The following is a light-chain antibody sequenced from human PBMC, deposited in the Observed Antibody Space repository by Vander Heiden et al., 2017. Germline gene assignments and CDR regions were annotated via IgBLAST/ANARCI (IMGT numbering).Light chain of an antibody. CDR1: QSVSSY. J-gene: IGKJ1*01. CDR3: QQRSNWRRT. CDR2: DAS. Sequence: EIVLTQSPSTLSLSPGEGATLSCRASQSVSSYLAWYQQKPGQAPRLLIYDASNRATGIPARFSGSGSGTDFTLTISSLEPEDFAVYYCQQRSNWRRTFGQGTKVEIK. V-gene: IGKV3-11*01.